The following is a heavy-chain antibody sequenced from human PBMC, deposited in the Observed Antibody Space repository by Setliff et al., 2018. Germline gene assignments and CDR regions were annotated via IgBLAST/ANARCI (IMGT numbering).Heavy chain of an antibody. CDR1: GFTFSTYA. CDR3: TRDWGGWYDY. CDR2: VKSKTEGATT. D-gene: IGHD6-19*01. V-gene: IGHV3-15*01. Sequence: GGSLRLSCAASGFTFSTYAMHWVRQAPGKGLEWVGRVKSKTEGATTDYATPVKGRFTISRDDSKKTLYLQMNNLKSEDTAIYYCTRDWGGWYDYWGQGTLVTVSS. J-gene: IGHJ4*02.